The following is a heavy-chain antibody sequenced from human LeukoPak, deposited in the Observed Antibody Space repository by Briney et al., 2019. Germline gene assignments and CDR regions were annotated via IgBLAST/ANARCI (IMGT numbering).Heavy chain of an antibody. Sequence: GGSLRLSCATSGFTFSRSDMHWVRQVPGKGLEWVSTIRTAGDAFFPDSVRGRFTVSRENGKNSVYLQMHSLRAGDTAVYYCARGPDIENYYFDDWGQGTLVTVSS. CDR1: GFTFSRSD. CDR3: ARGPDIENYYFDD. D-gene: IGHD2-15*01. J-gene: IGHJ4*02. V-gene: IGHV3-13*01. CDR2: IRTAGDA.